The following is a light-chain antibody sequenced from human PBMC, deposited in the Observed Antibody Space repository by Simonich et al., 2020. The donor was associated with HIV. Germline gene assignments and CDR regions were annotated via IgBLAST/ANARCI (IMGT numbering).Light chain of an antibody. CDR1: PSVLSSSNNKNY. CDR3: QQYYSVPIT. Sequence: DIVMTQSPDSLAVSLGERATINCKSSPSVLSSSNNKNYLAWFQQKPGQPPKLLIYWASTRESGVPDRFSGSGSGTDFTLTISSLQAEDVAVYYCQQYYSVPITFGQGTRLEIK. V-gene: IGKV4-1*01. CDR2: WAS. J-gene: IGKJ5*01.